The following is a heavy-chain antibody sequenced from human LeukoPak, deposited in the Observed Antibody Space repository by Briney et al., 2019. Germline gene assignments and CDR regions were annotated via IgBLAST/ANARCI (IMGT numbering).Heavy chain of an antibody. CDR3: ARLYSHDF. J-gene: IGHJ4*02. CDR1: GSRFTSYW. V-gene: IGHV5-51*01. D-gene: IGHD2-21*01. CDR2: IYPGDSDT. Sequence: GESLKISCKGSGSRFTSYWIAWVRQMPGKGLEWMGIIYPGDSDTRYSPSFQGQVTISADKSITTAYLQWSALQASDTAMYYCARLYSHDFWGQGTLVTVSS.